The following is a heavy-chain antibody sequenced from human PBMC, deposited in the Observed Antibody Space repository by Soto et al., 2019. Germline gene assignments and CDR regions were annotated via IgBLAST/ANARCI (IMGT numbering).Heavy chain of an antibody. J-gene: IGHJ5*02. V-gene: IGHV1-3*01. CDR1: GYTFTSYA. D-gene: IGHD2-2*01. Sequence: GASVKVSCKASGYTFTSYAMHWVRQAPGQRLEWMGWINASNGNTNYAQKFQGRVTMTRDTSTSTVYMDLSSLRSEDTAVYYCVRESTPTRWFDPWGQGTLVTVSS. CDR2: INASNGNT. CDR3: VRESTPTRWFDP.